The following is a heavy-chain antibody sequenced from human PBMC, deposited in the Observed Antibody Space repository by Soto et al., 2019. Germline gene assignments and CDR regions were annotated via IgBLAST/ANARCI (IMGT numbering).Heavy chain of an antibody. J-gene: IGHJ6*02. CDR3: AKAATVTFYYGTDV. D-gene: IGHD4-4*01. CDR1: GFTFDDYA. Sequence: PGGSLRLSCAASGFTFDDYAMHWVRQAPGKGLEWVSGISWNSGSIGYADSVKGRFTISRDNAKNSLYLQMNSLRAEDTALYYCAKAATVTFYYGTDVSGQVSTVTVSS. CDR2: ISWNSGSI. V-gene: IGHV3-9*01.